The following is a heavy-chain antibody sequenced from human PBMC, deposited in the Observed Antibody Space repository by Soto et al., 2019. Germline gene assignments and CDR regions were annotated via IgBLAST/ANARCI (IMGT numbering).Heavy chain of an antibody. V-gene: IGHV3-53*01. J-gene: IGHJ4*02. CDR3: HGYGY. D-gene: IGHD5-12*01. Sequence: EVQVVESGGGLIQPGGSLRLSCEVSGFSVTANYMSWVRQAPEKWLEWVSVIYSGGITYYVDSVKGRFSISREISQNTLYLQMNSLRAVDTAVYYCHGYGYWGQGTLVTVSS. CDR1: GFSVTANY. CDR2: IYSGGIT.